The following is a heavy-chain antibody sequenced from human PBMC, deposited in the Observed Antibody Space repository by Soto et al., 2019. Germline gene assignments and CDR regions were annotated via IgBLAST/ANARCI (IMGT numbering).Heavy chain of an antibody. Sequence: SVKVSCKASGGTFSSYAISWVRQAPGQGLEWMGGIIPIFGTANYAQKFQGRVTITADESTSTAYMELSSLRSEDTAVYYCAKDGDYYDSSGYDAFDIWGQGTMVTVSS. V-gene: IGHV1-69*13. CDR2: IIPIFGTA. CDR1: GGTFSSYA. CDR3: AKDGDYYDSSGYDAFDI. D-gene: IGHD3-22*01. J-gene: IGHJ3*02.